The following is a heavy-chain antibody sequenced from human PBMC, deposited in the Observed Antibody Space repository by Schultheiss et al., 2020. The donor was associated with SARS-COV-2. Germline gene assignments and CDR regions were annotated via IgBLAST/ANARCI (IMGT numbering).Heavy chain of an antibody. CDR2: ISYDGSNK. Sequence: GGSLRLSCAASGFTFSSYAMHWVRQAPGKGLEWVAVISYDGSNKYYADSVKGRFTISRDNSKNTLYLQMNSLRAEDTAVYYCARQQGRAGYSSSWYQENYYYYGMDVWGQGTTVTVSS. CDR3: ARQQGRAGYSSSWYQENYYYYGMDV. V-gene: IGHV3-30*01. CDR1: GFTFSSYA. D-gene: IGHD6-13*01. J-gene: IGHJ6*02.